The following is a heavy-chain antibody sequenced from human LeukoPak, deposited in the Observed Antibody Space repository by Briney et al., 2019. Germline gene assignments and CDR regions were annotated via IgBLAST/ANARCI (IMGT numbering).Heavy chain of an antibody. V-gene: IGHV3-11*01. D-gene: IGHD6-6*01. CDR1: GFTFSDYY. CDR2: ISTSGSTT. Sequence: PGGSLRLSCAASGFTFSDYYMNWIRQAPGMGLEWVSCISTSGSTTYYADSVKGRFTVSRDNAKNSLSLQMNSLRDEDTAMYYCTTYSSSSGGIDYWGQGTLVTVSS. J-gene: IGHJ4*02. CDR3: TTYSSSSGGIDY.